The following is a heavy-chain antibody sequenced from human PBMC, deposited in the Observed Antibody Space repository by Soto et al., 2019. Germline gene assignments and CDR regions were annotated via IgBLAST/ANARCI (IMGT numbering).Heavy chain of an antibody. CDR1: GGSFSDFY. V-gene: IGHV4-34*01. CDR2: INHSGST. CDR3: ARGSYIVRGVIDY. J-gene: IGHJ4*02. D-gene: IGHD3-10*01. Sequence: ETLSLTCAVYGGSFSDFYWSWIRQPPGKGLEWIGEINHSGSTNYNPSLESRVAISVDTSKNQFSLDVSSVTAADTAVFYCARGSYIVRGVIDYWGQGTLVTVYS.